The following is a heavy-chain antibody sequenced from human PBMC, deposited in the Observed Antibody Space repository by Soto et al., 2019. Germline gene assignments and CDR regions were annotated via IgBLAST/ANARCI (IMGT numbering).Heavy chain of an antibody. D-gene: IGHD6-19*01. CDR1: GYTFTSYD. Sequence: ASVKVSCKASGYTFTSYDINWVRQATGQGLEWMGWMNPNSGNTGYAQKFQGRVTMTRNTSISTAYMELSSLRSEDTAVYYCAKIEYSSGWYFRAPFDYWGQGTLVTVSS. CDR2: MNPNSGNT. CDR3: AKIEYSSGWYFRAPFDY. V-gene: IGHV1-8*01. J-gene: IGHJ4*02.